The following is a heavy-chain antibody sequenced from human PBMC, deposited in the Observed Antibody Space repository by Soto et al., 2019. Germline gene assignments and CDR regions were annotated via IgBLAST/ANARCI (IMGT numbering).Heavy chain of an antibody. Sequence: GGSLRLSCAASGFTFSSYAMHWARQAPGKGLEWVTVISIRGGDEYYAESVRGRFTISRDDSKNTLSLQMDSLRVEDTAVYYCARGTIVARQHLDYWGQGTLVTVSS. CDR1: GFTFSSYA. V-gene: IGHV3-30*03. D-gene: IGHD6-6*01. CDR2: ISIRGGDE. J-gene: IGHJ4*02. CDR3: ARGTIVARQHLDY.